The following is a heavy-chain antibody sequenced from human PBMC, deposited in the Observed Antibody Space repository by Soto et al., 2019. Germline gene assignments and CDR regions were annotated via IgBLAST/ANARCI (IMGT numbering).Heavy chain of an antibody. Sequence: SETLSLTCSVSGGSISNINYHWGWIRQPPGKGLEWIGSIYYSGNTYYNPSLRSRITLSVDTSKNQFSLDLSSVTAADTALYFWARLREGSPADFWGQGTLVTSPQ. CDR2: IYYSGNT. D-gene: IGHD1-26*01. CDR3: ARLREGSPADF. J-gene: IGHJ4*02. V-gene: IGHV4-39*01. CDR1: GGSISNINYH.